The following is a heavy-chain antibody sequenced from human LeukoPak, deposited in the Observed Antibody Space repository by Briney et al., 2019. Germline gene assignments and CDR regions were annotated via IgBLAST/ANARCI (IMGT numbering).Heavy chain of an antibody. V-gene: IGHV3-23*01. Sequence: GGSLRLSCAASGFTFSSYVMSWVRQAPGKGLEWVSAISGSDGNTYCADSVKGRFTISRDNSKNTLYLQMNSLRAEDTAIYYCAKDPGGYYYYFDYWGQGTLVTVSS. CDR2: ISGSDGNT. CDR1: GFTFSSYV. D-gene: IGHD3-3*01. J-gene: IGHJ4*02. CDR3: AKDPGGYYYYFDY.